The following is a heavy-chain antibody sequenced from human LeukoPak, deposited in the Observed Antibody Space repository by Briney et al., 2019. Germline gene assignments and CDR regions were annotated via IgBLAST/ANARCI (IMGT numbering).Heavy chain of an antibody. CDR2: IYYSGST. J-gene: IGHJ3*02. CDR1: GGSISSGGYY. D-gene: IGHD2-2*01. Sequence: SQTLSLTCTVSGGSISSGGYYWSWIRQHPGKGLEWIGYIYYSGSTYYNPSLKSRVTISVDTSKNQFSLKLSSVTAADTAVYYCARVGIVVVPAAPGGAFDIWGQGTMVTVSS. V-gene: IGHV4-31*03. CDR3: ARVGIVVVPAAPGGAFDI.